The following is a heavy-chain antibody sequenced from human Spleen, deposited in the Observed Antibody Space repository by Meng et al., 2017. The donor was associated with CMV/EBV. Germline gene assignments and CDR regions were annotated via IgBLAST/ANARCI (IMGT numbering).Heavy chain of an antibody. V-gene: IGHV3-21*01. CDR2: ISSSSSYV. CDR1: GFTFSSCS. J-gene: IGHJ4*02. D-gene: IGHD2-2*02. Sequence: GESLKISCAASGFTFSSCSMNWVRQAPGKVLAWVSSISSSSSYVYYADSVKVRFTISIDNARNSLYMQMNSLRSEVTAVYYCASDGQHRLLYPPFDSFGQGTLVTVSS. CDR3: ASDGQHRLLYPPFDS.